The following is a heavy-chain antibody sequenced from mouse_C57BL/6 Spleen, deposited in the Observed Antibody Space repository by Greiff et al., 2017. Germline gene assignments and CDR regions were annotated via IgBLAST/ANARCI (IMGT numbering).Heavy chain of an antibody. CDR2: ISSGSSTI. J-gene: IGHJ4*01. Sequence: EVQGVESGGGLVKPGGSLKLSCAASGFTFSDYGMHWVRQAPEKGLEWVAYISSGSSTIYYADTVKGRFTISRDNAKNTLFLQMTSLRSEDTAMYYCARGYDYDVEDYAMDYWGQGTSVTVSS. CDR1: GFTFSDYG. D-gene: IGHD2-4*01. V-gene: IGHV5-17*01. CDR3: ARGYDYDVEDYAMDY.